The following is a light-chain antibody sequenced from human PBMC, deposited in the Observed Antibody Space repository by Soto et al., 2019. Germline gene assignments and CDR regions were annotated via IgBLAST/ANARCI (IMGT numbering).Light chain of an antibody. CDR1: QSVSSN. CDR3: QQSGSSLLT. CDR2: GAS. Sequence: TQSLASVSVSQGEKATLSCRASQSVSSNLAWYQQKPGQAPRLLIYGASSRATGIPDRFSVSGSGTDFPLTISILEPEDIAVYYCQQSGSSLLTFGGGTKLEI. J-gene: IGKJ4*01. V-gene: IGKV3-20*01.